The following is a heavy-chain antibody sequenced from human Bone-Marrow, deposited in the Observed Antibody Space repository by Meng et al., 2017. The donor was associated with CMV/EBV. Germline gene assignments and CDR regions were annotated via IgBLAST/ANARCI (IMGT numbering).Heavy chain of an antibody. CDR1: GGSFSGYY. D-gene: IGHD6-19*01. Sequence: SETLSLTCAVYGGSFSGYYWTWIRQPPGKGLEWIGEINHSGSTNYNPSLKSRVTISVDMSKNQFSLKLSSVTAADTAVYYCARVGKAVAGTANCPPDYWGQGTLVTVSS. CDR2: INHSGST. CDR3: ARVGKAVAGTANCPPDY. J-gene: IGHJ4*02. V-gene: IGHV4-34*01.